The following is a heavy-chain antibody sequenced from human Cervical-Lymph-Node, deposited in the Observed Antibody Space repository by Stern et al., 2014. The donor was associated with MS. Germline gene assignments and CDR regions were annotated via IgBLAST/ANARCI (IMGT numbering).Heavy chain of an antibody. Sequence: EVQLVESGGGLVQPGGSLRLSCTISGFSFDNYWMTWVRQAPGKGLEWVANIRQDESERYYGDSVKGRFTVSRDNAEGSLYLQMNSLRVEDTATYYCERGSSSWFPLYYFDYWGQGTLVTISS. V-gene: IGHV3-7*01. CDR1: GFSFDNYW. CDR3: ERGSSSWFPLYYFDY. CDR2: IRQDESER. J-gene: IGHJ4*02. D-gene: IGHD6-13*01.